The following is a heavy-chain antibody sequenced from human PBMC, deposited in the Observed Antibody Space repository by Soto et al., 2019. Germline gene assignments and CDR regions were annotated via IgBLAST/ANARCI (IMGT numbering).Heavy chain of an antibody. CDR1: GGAFTDCN. D-gene: IGHD3-16*02. Sequence: PSQALCLSCYFYGGAFTDCNCSRIPQPPGKGLEWIGEINHSGSTNSNPSLKSRVTISVDTSKNQFSLKLSSVTAADTAVYYCARLSMGTSAFHIWGQGTMVTV. CDR2: INHSGST. CDR3: ARLSMGTSAFHI. J-gene: IGHJ3*02. V-gene: IGHV4-34*01.